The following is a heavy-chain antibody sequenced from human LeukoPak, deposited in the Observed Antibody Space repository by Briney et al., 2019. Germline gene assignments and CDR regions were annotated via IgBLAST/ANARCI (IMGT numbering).Heavy chain of an antibody. CDR1: GLTFSHHW. V-gene: IGHV3-74*01. D-gene: IGHD1-1*01. CDR3: ATKAGNFQERVSLDY. CDR2: INNEGTDT. Sequence: GGSLRLSCVVSGLTFSHHWIHWVRQVPGKGLVWVSHINNEGTDTRYVDSVRGRFTISRDNAKNTVYLQMNSLSPEDAALYYCATKAGNFQERVSLDYWGQGTLVTVSS. J-gene: IGHJ4*02.